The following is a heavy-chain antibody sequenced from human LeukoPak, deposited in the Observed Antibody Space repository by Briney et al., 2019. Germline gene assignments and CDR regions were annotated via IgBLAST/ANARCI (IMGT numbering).Heavy chain of an antibody. CDR3: AKDNSVGNTAWWFDP. CDR1: GHTFSRSY. CDR2: INPSGTWT. Sequence: GASVKVSCKASGHTFSRSYMHWVRQAPGQGLEWVGVINPSGTWTSYAQKFRGRITMTRDMSTSTDYMDLRSLGFEDTAVYYCAKDNSVGNTAWWFDPWGQGTLVTVSS. V-gene: IGHV1-46*01. D-gene: IGHD1-26*01. J-gene: IGHJ5*02.